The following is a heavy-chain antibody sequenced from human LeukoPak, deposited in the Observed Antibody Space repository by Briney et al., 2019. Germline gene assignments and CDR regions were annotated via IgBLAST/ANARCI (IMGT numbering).Heavy chain of an antibody. CDR3: AREEAGTYGFQY. Sequence: SQTLSLTCAIFGDSVSSNSGAWNWIRQSPSRGLEWLGRTYYRSQWYDDYAFSVKGRIAINADTSKNHFSLQLNSVTPEDTAVYYCAREEAGTYGFQYWGQGTLVTVSS. CDR1: GDSVSSNSGA. V-gene: IGHV6-1*01. D-gene: IGHD3-10*01. J-gene: IGHJ4*02. CDR2: TYYRSQWYD.